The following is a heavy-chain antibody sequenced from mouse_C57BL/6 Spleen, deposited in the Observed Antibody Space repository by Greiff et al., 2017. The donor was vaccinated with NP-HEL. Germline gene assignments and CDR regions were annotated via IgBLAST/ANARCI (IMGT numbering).Heavy chain of an antibody. D-gene: IGHD2-5*01. CDR3: ARGAYYSNSYAMDY. Sequence: QVQLKESGPELVKPGASVKISCKASGYTFTDYYINWVKQRPGQGLEWIGWIFPGSGRTYYNEKFKGKATLTVDKSSSTAYMLLSSLTSEDSAVYFCARGAYYSNSYAMDYWGQGTSVTVSS. J-gene: IGHJ4*01. CDR2: IFPGSGRT. V-gene: IGHV1-75*01. CDR1: GYTFTDYY.